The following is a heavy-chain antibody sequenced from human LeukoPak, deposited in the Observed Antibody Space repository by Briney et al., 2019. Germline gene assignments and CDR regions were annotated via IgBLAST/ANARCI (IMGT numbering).Heavy chain of an antibody. CDR2: TYYRSKWYN. J-gene: IGHJ5*02. CDR1: GDSVSSNSAA. Sequence: SQTLSLTCAISGDSVSSNSAAWNWIRHSPSSGLEWLGRTYYRSKWYNDYAVSVKSRITINPDTSKNQFSLQLNSVTPEDTAVYYCARVRRTGYSSGWYSWFDPWGQGTLVTVSS. CDR3: ARVRRTGYSSGWYSWFDP. D-gene: IGHD6-19*01. V-gene: IGHV6-1*01.